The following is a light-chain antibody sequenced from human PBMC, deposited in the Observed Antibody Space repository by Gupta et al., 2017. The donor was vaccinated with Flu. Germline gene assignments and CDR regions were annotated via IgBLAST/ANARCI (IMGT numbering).Light chain of an antibody. CDR3: QSYDSSLSGLYV. V-gene: IGLV1-40*01. CDR1: RPNIGAGYD. CDR2: GNS. Sequence: QSVLTQPPSVSAAPGQRVTISCTGSRPNIGAGYDVHWYQQLPGTAPKLLIYGNSNRPSGVPDRFSGSKSGTSASLAITGLQAEDEADYYCQSYDSSLSGLYVFGTGTKVTVL. J-gene: IGLJ1*01.